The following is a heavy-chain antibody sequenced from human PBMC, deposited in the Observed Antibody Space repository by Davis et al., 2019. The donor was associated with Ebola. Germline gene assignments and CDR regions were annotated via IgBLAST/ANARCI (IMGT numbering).Heavy chain of an antibody. CDR1: GYTFTTFG. Sequence: AASVKVSCKASGYTFTTFGISWVRQAPGQGLEWMGGMNPYSGNTNYAQKLQGRVTVTTDTSTSTAYMELRSLRSDDTAVYYCARPPCTSCRMDVWGQGTTVTVSS. CDR2: MNPYSGNT. CDR3: ARPPCTSCRMDV. D-gene: IGHD2-2*01. J-gene: IGHJ6*02. V-gene: IGHV1-18*01.